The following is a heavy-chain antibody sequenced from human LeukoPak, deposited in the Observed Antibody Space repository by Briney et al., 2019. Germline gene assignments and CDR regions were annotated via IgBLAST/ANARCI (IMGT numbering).Heavy chain of an antibody. V-gene: IGHV3-30*03. CDR3: AHGWWLAPCQH. J-gene: IGHJ1*01. CDR1: GFTFSSFG. D-gene: IGHD2-15*01. Sequence: GGSLRLSCAASGFTFSSFGMHWVRQAPVKGLEWVAVISYDGSNEYYADSVKGRFTISRDNSKSTLYLQMSSLRAEDTAVYYCAHGWWLAPCQHWGQGTLVTVSS. CDR2: ISYDGSNE.